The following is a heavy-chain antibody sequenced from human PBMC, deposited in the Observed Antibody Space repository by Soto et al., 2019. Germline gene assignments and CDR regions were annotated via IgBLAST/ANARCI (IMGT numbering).Heavy chain of an antibody. CDR1: GYTFTSYG. CDR3: ARGSLSAVTNNWFDP. Sequence: ASVEVSCKASGYTFTSYGISGVRQAPGQGLEWMGWISAYNGNTNYAQKLQGRVTMTTDTSTSTAYMELRSLRSDDTAVYYCARGSLSAVTNNWFDPWRQGTLVTFSS. CDR2: ISAYNGNT. V-gene: IGHV1-18*04. D-gene: IGHD4-17*01. J-gene: IGHJ5*02.